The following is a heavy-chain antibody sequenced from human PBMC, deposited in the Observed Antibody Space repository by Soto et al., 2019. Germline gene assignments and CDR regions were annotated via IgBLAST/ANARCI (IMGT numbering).Heavy chain of an antibody. CDR3: ARSLRGYSGYSGY. D-gene: IGHD5-12*01. V-gene: IGHV3-11*05. CDR2: ISSSGSDT. CDR1: GFTFSDYY. Sequence: QVQLVESGGGLVKPGGCLRLSCAASGFTFSDYYMSWIRQAPGKGLEWVSYISSSGSDTNYADSVKGRFTVSRANAKNSLYLQMNSMRAEDTSVYYCARSLRGYSGYSGYWGQGTLVTVSS. J-gene: IGHJ4*02.